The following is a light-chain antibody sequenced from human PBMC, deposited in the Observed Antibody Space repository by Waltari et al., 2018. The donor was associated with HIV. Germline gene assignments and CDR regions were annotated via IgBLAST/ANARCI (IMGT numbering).Light chain of an antibody. J-gene: IGLJ3*02. Sequence: SYELTQPSSVSVSPGQTARITCTGNVVAKKYARWFQQKRGQAPVLVIYKDSERPSGIPERFSGSSSGTTVTLTISGAQVEDEADYYCYSAADNIGVFGGGTKLTVL. CDR3: YSAADNIGV. CDR2: KDS. V-gene: IGLV3-27*01. CDR1: VVAKKY.